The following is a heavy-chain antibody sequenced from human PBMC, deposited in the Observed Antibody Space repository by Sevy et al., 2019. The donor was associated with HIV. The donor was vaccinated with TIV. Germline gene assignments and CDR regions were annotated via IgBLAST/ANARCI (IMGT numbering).Heavy chain of an antibody. CDR1: GYTFTGYY. V-gene: IGHV1-2*02. Sequence: ASVKVSCKASGYTFTGYYMHWVRQAPGQGLEWMGWINPNSGGTNYAQKFQGRVTMTRDTSISTAYMELSRLRSDDTAVYYCARETLYSGYDSRYYYYGMDVWGQRTTVTVSS. CDR3: ARETLYSGYDSRYYYYGMDV. CDR2: INPNSGGT. D-gene: IGHD5-12*01. J-gene: IGHJ6*02.